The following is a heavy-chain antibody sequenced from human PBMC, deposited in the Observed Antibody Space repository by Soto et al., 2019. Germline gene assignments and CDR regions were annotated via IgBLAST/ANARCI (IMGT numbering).Heavy chain of an antibody. CDR1: GFTFSDYS. D-gene: IGHD2-21*01. J-gene: IGHJ4*02. Sequence: EVQLLESGGGLVQPGGSLRLSCAASGFTFSDYSMSWVRQTPGKGLQWLSSISGTSGTRFSADSVRGRLTISRDNSKNTLYLHMNSMSQEETALYDCAKGGVKTVKDYRGQVNLVPVSS. CDR3: AKGGVKTVKDY. V-gene: IGHV3-23*01. CDR2: ISGTSGTR.